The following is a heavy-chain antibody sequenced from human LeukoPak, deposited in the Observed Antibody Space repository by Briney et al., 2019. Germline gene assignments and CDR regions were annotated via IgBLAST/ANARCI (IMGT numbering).Heavy chain of an antibody. D-gene: IGHD3-3*01. CDR2: INSDESHT. J-gene: IGHJ5*02. CDR1: GFTLSSFW. Sequence: GGSLRLSCAASGFTLSSFWMHWVRQAPGKGLEWLSRINSDESHTAYADSVKGQFTISRDNSKNTLYLQMNSLRAEDTAIYYCAKDLEIWSGRTGFDPWGQGTLVTVSS. CDR3: AKDLEIWSGRTGFDP. V-gene: IGHV3-74*01.